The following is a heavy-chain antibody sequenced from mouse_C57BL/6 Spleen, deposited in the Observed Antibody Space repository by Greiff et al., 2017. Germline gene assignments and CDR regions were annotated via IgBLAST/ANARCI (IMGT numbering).Heavy chain of an antibody. J-gene: IGHJ4*01. CDR3: TRGDYCSPYAMDY. Sequence: VQLQQSGAELVRPGASVTLSCKASGYTFTDYEMHWVKQTPVHGLEWIGAIDPETGGTAYNQKFKDKAILTADKSSSTAYMALRSLTSEDSAVYYCTRGDYCSPYAMDYWGQGTSVTVSS. V-gene: IGHV1-15*01. CDR2: IDPETGGT. D-gene: IGHD1-1*01. CDR1: GYTFTDYE.